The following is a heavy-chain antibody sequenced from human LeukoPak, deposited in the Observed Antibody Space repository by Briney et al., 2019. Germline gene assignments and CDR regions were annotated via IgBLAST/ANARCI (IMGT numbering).Heavy chain of an antibody. D-gene: IGHD3-9*01. J-gene: IGHJ6*02. V-gene: IGHV1-18*01. CDR3: AREVIRCFDWSYTNYGMDV. CDR2: ICAYNGNT. CDR1: GYTFTSYG. Sequence: ASVKVSCKASGYTFTSYGISWVRQAPGQGLEWMGWICAYNGNTNYAHKLQGRVTMTTDTSTSTAYMELRSLRSDDTAVYYCAREVIRCFDWSYTNYGMDVWGQGTTVTVSS.